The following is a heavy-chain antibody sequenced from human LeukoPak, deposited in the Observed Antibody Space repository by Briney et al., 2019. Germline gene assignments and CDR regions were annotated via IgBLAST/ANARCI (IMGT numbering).Heavy chain of an antibody. CDR1: GASISTYY. V-gene: IGHV4-4*07. J-gene: IGHJ4*02. CDR3: ARDHGSGSQRYFDY. D-gene: IGHD3-10*01. Sequence: PSETLFLTCTVSGASISTYYWSWIRQPAGKGLEWIGRIYTSGNTNYNPSLKSRVTMSVDTSEKQFSLKLSSVTAADTAVYFCARDHGSGSQRYFDYWGQGTLVTVSS. CDR2: IYTSGNT.